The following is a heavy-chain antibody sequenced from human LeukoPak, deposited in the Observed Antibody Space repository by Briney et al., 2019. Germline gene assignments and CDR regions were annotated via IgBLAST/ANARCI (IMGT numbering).Heavy chain of an antibody. Sequence: ASVKVSCKASGYTFTSYDINWVRQATGQGLEWMGWMNPNSGNTGYAQKFQGRVPMTRNTSISTAYVELSSLRSEDTAVYYCARHGLDYGDSYWGQGTLVTVSS. J-gene: IGHJ4*02. V-gene: IGHV1-8*01. D-gene: IGHD4-17*01. CDR3: ARHGLDYGDSY. CDR1: GYTFTSYD. CDR2: MNPNSGNT.